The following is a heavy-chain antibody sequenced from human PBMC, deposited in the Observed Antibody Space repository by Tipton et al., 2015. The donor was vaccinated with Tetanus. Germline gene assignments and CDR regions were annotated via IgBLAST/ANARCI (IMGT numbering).Heavy chain of an antibody. J-gene: IGHJ4*02. V-gene: IGHV4-59*10. CDR2: IYTSGST. Sequence: TLSLTCAVYGGSFSGCYWSWIRQHPGKGLEWIGRIYTSGSTNYNPSLKSRVTMSVDTSKNQFSLKLSSVTAADTAVYYCARETGYYDSSGYYLEYYFDYWGQGTLVTVSS. CDR1: GGSFSGCY. D-gene: IGHD3-22*01. CDR3: ARETGYYDSSGYYLEYYFDY.